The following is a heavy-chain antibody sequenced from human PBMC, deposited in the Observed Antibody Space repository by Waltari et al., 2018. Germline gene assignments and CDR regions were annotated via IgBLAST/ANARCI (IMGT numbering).Heavy chain of an antibody. Sequence: QVELQESGPGLVKASETLSLTCTVSGGSISTYSWSWIRQPPGKGLEYIGYGYYTGTTNYNPSIKNRVTISLDTSKNQFSLKVNSVTAADTAVYYCARADSSTAYFYYYMDVWGTGTTVTVSS. CDR2: GYYTGTT. CDR3: ARADSSTAYFYYYMDV. V-gene: IGHV4-59*01. CDR1: GGSISTYS. J-gene: IGHJ6*03. D-gene: IGHD6-13*01.